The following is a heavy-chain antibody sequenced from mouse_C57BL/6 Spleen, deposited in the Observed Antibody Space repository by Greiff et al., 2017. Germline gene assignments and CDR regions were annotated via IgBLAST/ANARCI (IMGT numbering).Heavy chain of an antibody. Sequence: EVQLQQSGPELVKPGASVKISCKASGYTFTDYYMNWVKQSHGKSLEWIGDINPNNGGTSYNQKFKGKATLTVDKSSSTAYMELRSLTSEDSAVYYCARRDDGTWYFDVWGTGTTVTVSS. V-gene: IGHV1-26*01. J-gene: IGHJ1*03. CDR2: INPNNGGT. CDR1: GYTFTDYY. CDR3: ARRDDGTWYFDV. D-gene: IGHD2-3*01.